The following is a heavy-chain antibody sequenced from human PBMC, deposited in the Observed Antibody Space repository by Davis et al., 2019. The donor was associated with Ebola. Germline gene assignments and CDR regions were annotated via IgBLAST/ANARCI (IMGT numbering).Heavy chain of an antibody. CDR1: GFPLSSYW. CDR2: INSDGSST. J-gene: IGHJ6*02. CDR3: TRPGYDSGYYYGMDV. V-gene: IGHV3-74*01. Sequence: GGSLRLSCAASGFPLSSYWMHWVRHAPGKGLVWVSRINSDGSSTSYADSVKGRFTISRDDSKNTAYLQMNSLKTEDTAVYYCTRPGYDSGYYYGMDVWGQGTTVTVSS. D-gene: IGHD1-26*01.